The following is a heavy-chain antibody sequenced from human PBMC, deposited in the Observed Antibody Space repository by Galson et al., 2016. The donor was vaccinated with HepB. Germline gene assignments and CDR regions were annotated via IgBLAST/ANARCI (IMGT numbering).Heavy chain of an antibody. CDR3: ARGPPDYLDSGSFYSGWFDP. Sequence: TLSLTCTVSGGSISSGGYYWSWIRQHPGKGLEWIGYIFYSGITYYSPSLKSRLSISVYTSKNQFSLKLSSVTAADTAVYYCARGPPDYLDSGSFYSGWFDPWGQGTLVTVSS. V-gene: IGHV4-31*03. CDR1: GGSISSGGYY. CDR2: IFYSGIT. D-gene: IGHD3-10*01. J-gene: IGHJ5*02.